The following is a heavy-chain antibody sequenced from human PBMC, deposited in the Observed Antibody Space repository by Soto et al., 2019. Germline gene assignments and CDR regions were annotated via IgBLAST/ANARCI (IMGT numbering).Heavy chain of an antibody. CDR1: GFTFSSYW. CDR3: ARVPRDYDILTGPPTYYYYYGMDV. D-gene: IGHD3-9*01. J-gene: IGHJ6*02. Sequence: GGSLRLSCAASGFTFSSYWMHWVRQAPGKGLVWVSRINSDGSSTSYADSVKGRFTISRDNAKNTLYLQLNSLRAEDTAVYYCARVPRDYDILTGPPTYYYYYGMDVWGQGTTVTVSS. V-gene: IGHV3-74*01. CDR2: INSDGSST.